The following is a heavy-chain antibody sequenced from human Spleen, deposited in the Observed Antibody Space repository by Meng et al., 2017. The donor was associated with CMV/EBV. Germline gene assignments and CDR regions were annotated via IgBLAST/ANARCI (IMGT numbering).Heavy chain of an antibody. D-gene: IGHD6-13*01. Sequence: GGSLKISCAASGFTFSSYAMSWVRQAPGKGLEWVSGISGSGGSTYYADSVKGRFTISRDNSKNTVYLQMNSLRAEDTAVYNCAKDSSSWYGAFDIWGQGTMVTVSS. CDR1: GFTFSSYA. CDR2: ISGSGGST. V-gene: IGHV3-23*01. CDR3: AKDSSSWYGAFDI. J-gene: IGHJ3*02.